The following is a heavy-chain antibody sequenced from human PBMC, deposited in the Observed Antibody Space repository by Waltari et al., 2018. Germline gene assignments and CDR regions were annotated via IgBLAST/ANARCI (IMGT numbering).Heavy chain of an antibody. J-gene: IGHJ4*02. CDR3: ARGPIVVVPAAMSYFDY. V-gene: IGHV1-69*05. Sequence: QVQLVQSGAEVKKPGSSVKVSCKASGGTFSSYAISWVRQAPGQGLAWMGGIIPIFGTANYAQKFQGRVTITTDESTSTAYMELSSLRSEDTAVYYCARGPIVVVPAAMSYFDYWGQGTLVTVSS. D-gene: IGHD2-2*01. CDR1: GGTFSSYA. CDR2: IIPIFGTA.